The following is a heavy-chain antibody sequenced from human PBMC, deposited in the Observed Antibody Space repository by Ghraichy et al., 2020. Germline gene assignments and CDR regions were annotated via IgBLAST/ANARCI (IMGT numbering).Heavy chain of an antibody. V-gene: IGHV4-59*01. CDR1: GGSFSGYY. D-gene: IGHD4-23*01. CDR3: ARGYGGNLFDY. Sequence: SETLSLTCAVYGGSFSGYYWSWIRQPPGKGLEWIGYIYYSGSTNYNPSLKSRVTISVDTSKNQFSLKLSSVTAADTAVYYCARGYGGNLFDYWGQGTLVTVSS. CDR2: IYYSGST. J-gene: IGHJ4*02.